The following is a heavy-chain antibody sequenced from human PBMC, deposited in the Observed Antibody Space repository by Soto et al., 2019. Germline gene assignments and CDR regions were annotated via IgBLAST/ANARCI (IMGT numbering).Heavy chain of an antibody. V-gene: IGHV4-31*03. CDR1: GGSISSGGYY. J-gene: IGHJ4*01. CDR3: ARSPRYGSGSYSDY. Sequence: SETLSLTCTVSGGSISSGGYYWSWIRQHPGKGLEWIGYIYYSGSTYYNPSLKSRVTISVDTSKNQFSLKLSSVTAADTAVYYCARSPRYGSGSYSDYWGHGTLVTVSS. CDR2: IYYSGST. D-gene: IGHD3-10*01.